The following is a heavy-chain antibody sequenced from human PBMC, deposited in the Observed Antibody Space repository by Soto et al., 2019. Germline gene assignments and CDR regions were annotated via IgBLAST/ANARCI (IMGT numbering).Heavy chain of an antibody. Sequence: EVQLVESGGGLVQPGGSLRLSCAASGFTVSSHYMSWVRQAPGKGLEWVAVIYSGGSTYYTDSVKGRFTISRDNSKNTLFLQMNNLRDEDTAVYYCARDDSGGNSRYFDLWGRGTLVTVSS. CDR2: IYSGGST. CDR3: ARDDSGGNSRYFDL. D-gene: IGHD2-21*02. CDR1: GFTVSSHY. J-gene: IGHJ2*01. V-gene: IGHV3-66*01.